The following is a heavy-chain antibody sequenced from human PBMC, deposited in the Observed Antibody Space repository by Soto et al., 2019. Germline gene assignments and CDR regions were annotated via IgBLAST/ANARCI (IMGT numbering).Heavy chain of an antibody. D-gene: IGHD3-3*01. CDR1: GFTFSSYX. J-gene: IGHJ4*02. CDR3: VKGGYDXWSGYYN. V-gene: IGHV3-64D*08. Sequence: GGSLRLSCSASGFTFSSYXMXXXXQAPGKGLEYVSGIISNGGSTTYADSVKGRFTISRDNSKNTLYLQMSSLRAEDTAVXYXVKGGYDXWSGYYNWGQGTLVTVSS. CDR2: IISNGGST.